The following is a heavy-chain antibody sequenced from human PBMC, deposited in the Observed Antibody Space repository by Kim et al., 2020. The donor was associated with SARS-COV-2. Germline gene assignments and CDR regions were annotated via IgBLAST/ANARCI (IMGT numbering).Heavy chain of an antibody. Sequence: QKFQGRVTMTRNTSISTAYMELSSLRSEDTAVYYCARVRAGIAAAGWFDPWGQGTLVTVSS. D-gene: IGHD6-13*01. J-gene: IGHJ5*02. CDR3: ARVRAGIAAAGWFDP. V-gene: IGHV1-8*01.